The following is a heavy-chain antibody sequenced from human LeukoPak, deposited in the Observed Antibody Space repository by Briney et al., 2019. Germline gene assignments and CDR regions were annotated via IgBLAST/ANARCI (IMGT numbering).Heavy chain of an antibody. J-gene: IGHJ4*02. CDR2: IIPIFGTA. CDR1: GYTFTSYG. V-gene: IGHV1-69*13. CDR3: ARDREAYCGGDCYLDSPS. D-gene: IGHD2-21*02. Sequence: ASVKVSCKASGYTFTSYGTSWVRQAPGQGLEWMGGIIPIFGTANYAQKFQGRVTITADESTSTAYMELSSLRSEDTAVYYCARDREAYCGGDCYLDSPSWGQGTLVTVSP.